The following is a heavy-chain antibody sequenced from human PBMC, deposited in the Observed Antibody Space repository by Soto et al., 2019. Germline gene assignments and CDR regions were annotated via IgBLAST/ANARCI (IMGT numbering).Heavy chain of an antibody. CDR3: AGYYGSGSYYNYYYYGMDV. CDR1: GYSISSGYY. Sequence: SETLSLTCAVSGYSISSGYYWGWIWQPPGKGLEWIGSIYHSGSTYYNPSLKSRVTISVDTSKNQFSLKLSSVTAADTAVYYCAGYYGSGSYYNYYYYGMDVWGQGTTVTVSS. D-gene: IGHD3-10*01. J-gene: IGHJ6*02. V-gene: IGHV4-38-2*01. CDR2: IYHSGST.